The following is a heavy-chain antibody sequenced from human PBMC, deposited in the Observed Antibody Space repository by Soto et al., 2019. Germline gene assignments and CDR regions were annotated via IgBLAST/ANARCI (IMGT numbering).Heavy chain of an antibody. CDR2: IYHSGST. CDR3: AREVGLRAFDI. CDR1: GGSISSGGYS. V-gene: IGHV4-30-2*01. Sequence: PSETLSLTCAVSGGSISSGGYSWSWIRQPPGKGLEWIGYIYHSGSTYYNPSLKSRVTISVDRSKNQFSLKLSSVTAADTAVYYCAREVGLRAFDIWGQGTMVT. J-gene: IGHJ3*02. D-gene: IGHD1-26*01.